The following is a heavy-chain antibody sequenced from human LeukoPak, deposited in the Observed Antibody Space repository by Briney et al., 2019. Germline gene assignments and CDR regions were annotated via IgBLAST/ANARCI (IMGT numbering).Heavy chain of an antibody. CDR1: GDSISTYY. V-gene: IGHV4-59*05. J-gene: IGHJ4*02. D-gene: IGHD6-19*01. CDR3: GRGGAIAVAGT. Sequence: SETLSLTCSVSGDSISTYYWSWIRQPPGKGLEWIGSIDFGGNTYYNPPLKSRVTISGDTSKNQISLKLKSVTAADTAVYYCGRGGAIAVAGTWGQGTLVTVSS. CDR2: IDFGGNT.